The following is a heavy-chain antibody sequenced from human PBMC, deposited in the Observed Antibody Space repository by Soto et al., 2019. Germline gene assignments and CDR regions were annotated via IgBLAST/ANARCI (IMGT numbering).Heavy chain of an antibody. CDR2: INHSGST. CDR1: GGSFSGYY. Sequence: SETLSLTCAVYGGSFSGYYWSWIRQPPGKGLEWIGEINHSGSTNYNPSLKSRVTISVDTSKNQFSLKLSSVTAADTAVYYCARGLAATNNWFDPWGQGTLVTVSS. CDR3: ARGLAATNNWFDP. D-gene: IGHD2-15*01. V-gene: IGHV4-34*01. J-gene: IGHJ5*02.